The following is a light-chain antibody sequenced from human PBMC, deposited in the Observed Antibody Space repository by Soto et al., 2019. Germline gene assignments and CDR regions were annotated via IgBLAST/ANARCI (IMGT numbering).Light chain of an antibody. J-gene: IGLJ2*01. CDR1: SGHSNYA. Sequence: QLVLTQSPSASASLGASVKLTCTLSSGHSNYAIAWHQQQSEKGPRYLMKLNSDGSHSKGDGIPDRFSGSSSGAERYLTSSSLQSEDEADYYCQTLGSGIVVFGGGTKLTVL. CDR3: QTLGSGIVV. CDR2: LNSDGSH. V-gene: IGLV4-69*01.